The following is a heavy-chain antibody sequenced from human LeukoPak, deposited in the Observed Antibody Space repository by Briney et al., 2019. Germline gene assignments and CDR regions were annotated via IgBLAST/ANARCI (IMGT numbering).Heavy chain of an antibody. CDR3: AKTPSGSPPFDY. Sequence: GGSLRLSCAASGFTFSSYAMSWVRQAPGKGLEWVSAISGSGGSTYYADSVKGRFTISRDNSKNTLYLQMSSLRAEDTGVYYCAKTPSGSPPFDYWGQGTPVTVSS. CDR1: GFTFSSYA. CDR2: ISGSGGST. D-gene: IGHD1-26*01. V-gene: IGHV3-23*01. J-gene: IGHJ4*02.